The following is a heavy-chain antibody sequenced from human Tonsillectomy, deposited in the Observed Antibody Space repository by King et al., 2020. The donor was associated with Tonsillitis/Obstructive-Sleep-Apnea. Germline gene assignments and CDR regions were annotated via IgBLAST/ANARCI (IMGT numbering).Heavy chain of an antibody. CDR1: GGSFSGYY. D-gene: IGHD2-2*01. J-gene: IGHJ4*02. CDR2: INHSGST. Sequence: VQLQQWGVGLLKPSETLSLTCAVYGGSFSGYYWSWIRQPPGKGLEWIGDINHSGSTNYNPSLKSRVTISVDTSKNQFSRKLNSVTAADTAVYYGARVSYCSSTSCSFRYFDYWGQGTLVTVSS. V-gene: IGHV4-34*01. CDR3: ARVSYCSSTSCSFRYFDY.